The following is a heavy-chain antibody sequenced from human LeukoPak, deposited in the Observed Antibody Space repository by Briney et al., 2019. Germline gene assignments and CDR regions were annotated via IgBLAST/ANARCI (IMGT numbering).Heavy chain of an antibody. CDR3: AREKYYYDSSGYYRY. J-gene: IGHJ4*02. Sequence: GGSLRLSCAASGFTFSSYAMHWVRQAAGKGLEWVAVISYDGSNKYYADSVKGRFTISRDNSKNTLYLQMNSLRAEDTAVYYCAREKYYYDSSGYYRYWGQGALVTVSS. CDR2: ISYDGSNK. CDR1: GFTFSSYA. D-gene: IGHD3-22*01. V-gene: IGHV3-30-3*01.